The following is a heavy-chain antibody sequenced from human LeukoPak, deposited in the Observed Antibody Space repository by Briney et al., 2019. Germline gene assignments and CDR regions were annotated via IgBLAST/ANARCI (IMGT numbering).Heavy chain of an antibody. CDR2: ISNSGGST. CDR3: AARSRSGGIVGATGY. Sequence: GGSLRLSCAASGFTFSSYAMSWVRQAPGKGLEWVSAISNSGGSTYYADSVKGRFTISRDNSKNTLYLQMNSLRAEDTAVYYCAARSRSGGIVGATGYWGQGTLVTDSS. V-gene: IGHV3-23*01. J-gene: IGHJ4*02. D-gene: IGHD1-26*01. CDR1: GFTFSSYA.